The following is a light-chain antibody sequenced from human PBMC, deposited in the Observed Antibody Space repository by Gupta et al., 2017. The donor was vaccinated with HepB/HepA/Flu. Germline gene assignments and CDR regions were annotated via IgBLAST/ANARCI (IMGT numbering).Light chain of an antibody. V-gene: IGLV2-14*01. CDR3: SSYTSSSTPV. Sequence: QSAMTQPASVSGSPGPSITISCTGTSSDVGGYNYVSWYQQHPGKAPKLMIYDVSNRPAGVANRFSGSKSGNTASLTISGRKVEDEADYYCSSYTSSSTPVFGTGTKFTVL. CDR2: DVS. J-gene: IGLJ1*01. CDR1: SSDVGGYNY.